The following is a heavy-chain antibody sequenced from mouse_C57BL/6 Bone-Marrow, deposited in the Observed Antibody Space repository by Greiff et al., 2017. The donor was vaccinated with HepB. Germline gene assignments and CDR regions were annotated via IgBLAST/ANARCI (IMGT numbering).Heavy chain of an antibody. J-gene: IGHJ2*01. CDR2: ISSGGDYI. V-gene: IGHV5-9-1*02. CDR3: TRDGGYYDSLFDY. Sequence: EVMLVESGEGLVKPGGSLKLSCAASGFTFSSYAMSWVRQTPEKRLEWVAYISSGGDYIYYADTVKGRFTISRDNARNTLYLQMSSLKSEDTAMYYCTRDGGYYDSLFDYWGQGTTLTVSS. CDR1: GFTFSSYA. D-gene: IGHD2-4*01.